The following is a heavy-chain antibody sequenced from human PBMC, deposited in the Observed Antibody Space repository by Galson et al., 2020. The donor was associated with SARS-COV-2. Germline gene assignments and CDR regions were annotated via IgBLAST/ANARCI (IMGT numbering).Heavy chain of an antibody. Sequence: GGSLRLPCAVPGFTFSNHWLHWVRQAPGKGLVWVSRIYIDGSRTSYADSVKGRFTISRENANNTLYLHMNSLRAEDTAVYYCARGDMGNDYFDYWGQGPLVNVSS. D-gene: IGHD7-27*01. CDR3: ARGDMGNDYFDY. J-gene: IGHJ4*02. V-gene: IGHV3-74*01. CDR2: IYIDGSRT. CDR1: GFTFSNHW.